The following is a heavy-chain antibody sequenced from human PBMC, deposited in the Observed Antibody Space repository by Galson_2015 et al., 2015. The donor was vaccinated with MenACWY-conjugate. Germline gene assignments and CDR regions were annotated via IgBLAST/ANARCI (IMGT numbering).Heavy chain of an antibody. CDR2: INWNGDRT. D-gene: IGHD6-19*01. CDR1: GFTFDDHG. CDR3: ARGVEQWLVRPSTHFDI. V-gene: IGHV3-20*01. Sequence: SLRLSRAGSGFTFDDHGMYWVRQAPGKGLEWVSSINWNGDRTGYADSVKGRFTISRDNAKNSLYLQMNNLRAEDTAFYHCARGVEQWLVRPSTHFDIWGQGTLLTVSS. J-gene: IGHJ3*02.